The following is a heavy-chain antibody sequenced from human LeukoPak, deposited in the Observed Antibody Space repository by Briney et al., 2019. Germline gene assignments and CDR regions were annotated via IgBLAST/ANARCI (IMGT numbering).Heavy chain of an antibody. CDR2: ISGSGGST. J-gene: IGHJ5*02. Sequence: GGSLRLSCAASGFTFSSYAMSWVRQAPGKGLEWVSVISGSGGSTYYADSVKGRFTISRDNAKNSLYLQMNSLRAEDTAVYYCAREDYDFWTGYFRFRGATRFDPWGQGTLATVSS. CDR1: GFTFSSYA. D-gene: IGHD3-3*01. V-gene: IGHV3-23*01. CDR3: AREDYDFWTGYFRFRGATRFDP.